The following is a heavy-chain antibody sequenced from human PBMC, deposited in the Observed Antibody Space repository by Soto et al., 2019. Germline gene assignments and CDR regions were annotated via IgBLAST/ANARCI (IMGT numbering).Heavy chain of an antibody. J-gene: IGHJ6*02. CDR1: GFTFISYG. CDR3: AKDRGNGYYYGMDV. V-gene: IGHV3-30*18. D-gene: IGHD2-8*01. Sequence: GSLRLSCAAAGFTFISYGIHLGRQPPGKGLEWVAVISYDGSNKYYADSVKGRFTISRDNSKNTLYLQMNSLRAEDTAVYYCAKDRGNGYYYGMDVWGQGTTVTVSS. CDR2: ISYDGSNK.